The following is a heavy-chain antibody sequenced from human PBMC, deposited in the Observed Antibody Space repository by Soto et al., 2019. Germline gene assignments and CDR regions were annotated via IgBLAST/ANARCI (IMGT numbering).Heavy chain of an antibody. Sequence: QVQLVQSGAEVKKPGASVKVSCKASGYTFTGYYMHWVRQAPGQGLGWMGWINPNSGGTNYAQKCQGRGSMTRDTSISTAYMELSRLRSDDTAVYYCARDYCSGGSCYHPGDNWFDPWGQGTLVTVSS. CDR2: INPNSGGT. CDR3: ARDYCSGGSCYHPGDNWFDP. CDR1: GYTFTGYY. V-gene: IGHV1-2*02. J-gene: IGHJ5*02. D-gene: IGHD2-15*01.